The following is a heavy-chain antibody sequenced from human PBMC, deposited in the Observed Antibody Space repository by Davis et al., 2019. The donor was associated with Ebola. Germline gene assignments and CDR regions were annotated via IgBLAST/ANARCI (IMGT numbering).Heavy chain of an antibody. CDR3: ARDITMVRGFPDY. J-gene: IGHJ4*02. D-gene: IGHD3-10*01. Sequence: GESLKISCAASGFTFSSYGMHWVRQAPGKGLEWVAVIWYDGSNKYYADSVKGRFTISRDNSKNTLYLQMNSLRAEDTAVYYCARDITMVRGFPDYWGQGTLVTVSS. V-gene: IGHV3-33*01. CDR1: GFTFSSYG. CDR2: IWYDGSNK.